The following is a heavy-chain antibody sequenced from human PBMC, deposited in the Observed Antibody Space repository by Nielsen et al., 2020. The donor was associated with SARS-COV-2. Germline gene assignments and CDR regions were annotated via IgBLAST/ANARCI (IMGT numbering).Heavy chain of an antibody. CDR3: AKDGTDYYDSSGPD. CDR2: ISGSGGST. D-gene: IGHD3-22*01. Sequence: GESLKISCAASGFTFSSYAMSWVRQAPGKGLEWVSAISGSGGSTYYADSMKGRFTISRDNSKNTLYLQMNSLRAEDTAVYYCAKDGTDYYDSSGPDWGQGTLVTVSS. J-gene: IGHJ4*02. CDR1: GFTFSSYA. V-gene: IGHV3-23*01.